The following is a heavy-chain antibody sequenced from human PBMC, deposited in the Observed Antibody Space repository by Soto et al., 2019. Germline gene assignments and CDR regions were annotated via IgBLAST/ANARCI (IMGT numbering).Heavy chain of an antibody. CDR3: ARGSCSSNRCYIPKWFDS. D-gene: IGHD2-2*02. Sequence: XSVKVSCNASGYTFTNYGSRLVRQAPGQGLEWMGWISAYNGNTNYSQKLQGRVTMTTDTSTSTAYMELRSLRSDDTAVYYCARGSCSSNRCYIPKWFDSWGQGTLVTVSS. CDR1: GYTFTNYG. J-gene: IGHJ5*01. V-gene: IGHV1-18*01. CDR2: ISAYNGNT.